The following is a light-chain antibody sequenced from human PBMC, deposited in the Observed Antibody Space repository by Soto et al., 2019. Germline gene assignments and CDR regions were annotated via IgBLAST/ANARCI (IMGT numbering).Light chain of an antibody. Sequence: EIVLTQSPGTLSLSPGERATLSCRASQSVGSIYLAWYQQKPGQAPRLLIYGAFSRATDIPDRFSGSGSGTDFTLTISRLEPEDFAVYYCQQYGSSPWTFGQGTKVDIK. CDR3: QQYGSSPWT. V-gene: IGKV3-20*01. CDR2: GAF. J-gene: IGKJ1*01. CDR1: QSVGSIY.